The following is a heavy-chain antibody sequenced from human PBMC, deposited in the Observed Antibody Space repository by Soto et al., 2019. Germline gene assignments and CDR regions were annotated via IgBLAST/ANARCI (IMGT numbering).Heavy chain of an antibody. J-gene: IGHJ6*02. Sequence: EGHLEESGGGLVQPGRSLRLSCVASGFTFDEYAMHWVRQAPGKGLEWVAGITWNSIDIAYGDSVKGRFTISRDNAENSLYLEMKSLRAEDTALYYCTKDKRRLSTLISYYGFDVWGQGTTVTASS. V-gene: IGHV3-9*01. CDR2: ITWNSIDI. CDR1: GFTFDEYA. D-gene: IGHD3-22*01. CDR3: TKDKRRLSTLISYYGFDV.